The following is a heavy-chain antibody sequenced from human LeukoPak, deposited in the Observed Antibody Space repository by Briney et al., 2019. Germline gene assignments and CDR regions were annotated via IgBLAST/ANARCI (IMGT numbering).Heavy chain of an antibody. CDR2: IYYSGST. Sequence: SEILSLTCTVSGGSISSHYWSWIRQPPGKGLEWIGYIYYSGSTNYNPSLKSRVTISVDTSKNQFSLKPSSVTAADTAVYYCARGGAARGYYYYYMDVWGKGTTVTVSS. CDR3: ARGGAARGYYYYYMDV. CDR1: GGSISSHY. V-gene: IGHV4-59*11. J-gene: IGHJ6*03. D-gene: IGHD6-6*01.